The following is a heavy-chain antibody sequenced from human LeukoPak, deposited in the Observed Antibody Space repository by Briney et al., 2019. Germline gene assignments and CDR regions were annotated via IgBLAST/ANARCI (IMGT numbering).Heavy chain of an antibody. J-gene: IGHJ4*02. V-gene: IGHV1-69*04. D-gene: IGHD4-11*01. CDR1: GGTFSSYA. CDR2: IIPTLGIA. Sequence: GASVKVSCKASGGTFSSYAISWVRQAPGQGLEWMGRIIPTLGIANYAQKFQGRVTITADKSTSTAYMELSSLRSEDTAVYYCARDLSTVTTELDYWGQGTLVTVSS. CDR3: ARDLSTVTTELDY.